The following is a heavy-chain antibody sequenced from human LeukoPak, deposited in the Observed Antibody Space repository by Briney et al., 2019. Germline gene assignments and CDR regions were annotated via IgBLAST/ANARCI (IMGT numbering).Heavy chain of an antibody. CDR1: GGSFSGYY. V-gene: IGHV4-34*01. J-gene: IGHJ4*02. D-gene: IGHD3-22*01. CDR3: ARAGDSSGYSDY. CDR2: INHSGST. Sequence: SETLSLTCAVYGGSFSGYYWSWIRQPPGKGLEWIGEINHSGSTNYNPSLKSRVTISVDTSKNQFSLKLSSVTAADTAVYYCARAGDSSGYSDYWGQGTLVTVSS.